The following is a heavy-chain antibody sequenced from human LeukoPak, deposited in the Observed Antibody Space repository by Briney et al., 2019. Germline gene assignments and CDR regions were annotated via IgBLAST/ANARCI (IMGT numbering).Heavy chain of an antibody. CDR3: ARDLALAHCSGGSCYELDY. V-gene: IGHV1-46*01. Sequence: ASVKVSCKAYGYTFTSYYMHWVRQAPGQGLEWMGIINPSGGSTSYAQEFQGRVTMTRDTSTSTVYMELSSLRSEDTAVYYCARDLALAHCSGGSCYELDYWGQGTLVTVSS. CDR1: GYTFTSYY. J-gene: IGHJ4*02. D-gene: IGHD2-15*01. CDR2: INPSGGST.